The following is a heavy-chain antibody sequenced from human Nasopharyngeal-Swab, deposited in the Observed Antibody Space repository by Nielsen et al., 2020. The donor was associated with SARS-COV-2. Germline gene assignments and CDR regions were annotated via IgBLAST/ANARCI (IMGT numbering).Heavy chain of an antibody. D-gene: IGHD2-15*01. CDR1: GGTFSSYA. J-gene: IGHJ6*02. CDR3: AREYCSGGSCYGNYGMDV. CDR2: IIPILGIA. Sequence: SVKVSCKASGGTFSSYAISWVQQAPGQGLEWMGRIIPILGIANYAQKFQGRVTITADKSTSTAYMELSSLRSEDTAVYYCAREYCSGGSCYGNYGMDVWGQGTTVTVSS. V-gene: IGHV1-69*04.